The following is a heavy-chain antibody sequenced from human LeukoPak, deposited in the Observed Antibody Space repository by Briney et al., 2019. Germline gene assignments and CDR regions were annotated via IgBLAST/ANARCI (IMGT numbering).Heavy chain of an antibody. D-gene: IGHD1-14*01. CDR1: GGSISGGSYY. V-gene: IGHV4-30-2*03. CDR3: ARQPLRGSAFDI. Sequence: SQTLSLTCTVSGGSISGGSYYWSWIRQPPGKGLEWIGSIYHSGSTYYNPSLKSRVTISVDTSKNQFSLKLSSVTAADTAVYYCARQPLRGSAFDIWGQGTMVTVSS. CDR2: IYHSGST. J-gene: IGHJ3*02.